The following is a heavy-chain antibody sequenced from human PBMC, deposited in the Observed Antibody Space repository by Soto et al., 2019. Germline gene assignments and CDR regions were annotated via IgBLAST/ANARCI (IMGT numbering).Heavy chain of an antibody. J-gene: IGHJ4*02. Sequence: SETLSLTCSVSGYSINSDNYYWGWIRQPPGKGLEWIGSIYYRGNTYYNPSLKTRVTISLDKSKSQFSLKLNSVTAADSAVYFCARLEGLATISYYFDYWGQGTLVTSPQ. D-gene: IGHD3-9*01. CDR3: ARLEGLATISYYFDY. CDR2: IYYRGNT. V-gene: IGHV4-39*01. CDR1: GYSINSDNYY.